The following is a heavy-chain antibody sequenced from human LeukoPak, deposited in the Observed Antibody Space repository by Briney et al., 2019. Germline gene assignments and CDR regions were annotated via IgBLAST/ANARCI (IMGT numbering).Heavy chain of an antibody. V-gene: IGHV3-23*01. CDR2: LSDSGSST. J-gene: IGHJ4*02. Sequence: GGSLRLSCAVSGFTFSSYVMHWVRQAPGKGLEWVSALSDSGSSTYYADSVKGRFTIYRDNSKNTLYLHMNSLRAEDTAVYYCAKGGDYGDYDATPFDYWGQGTLVTVSS. CDR1: GFTFSSYV. CDR3: AKGGDYGDYDATPFDY. D-gene: IGHD4-17*01.